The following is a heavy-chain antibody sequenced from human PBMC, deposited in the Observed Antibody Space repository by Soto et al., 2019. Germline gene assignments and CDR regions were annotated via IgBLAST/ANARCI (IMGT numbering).Heavy chain of an antibody. CDR1: GGSISGCY. D-gene: IGHD2-21*02. V-gene: IGHV4-59*01. CDR2: MYNTGST. Sequence: PSEALSLTCTVSGGSISGCYWSWIRQPPGKGLEWIGYMYNTGSTVYNPSFKSRVTISVDTSKNQFSLKLKSVTAADTAVYYCARDLWGYCGTDCYPLDVWGQGTTVTVS. J-gene: IGHJ6*02. CDR3: ARDLWGYCGTDCYPLDV.